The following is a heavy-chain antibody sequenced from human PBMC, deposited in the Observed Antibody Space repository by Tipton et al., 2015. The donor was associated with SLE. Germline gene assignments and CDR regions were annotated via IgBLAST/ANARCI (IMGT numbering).Heavy chain of an antibody. CDR1: GGSFGGYY. CDR3: ARETEDTGWIHSRDYIYYYYYVDV. Sequence: TLSLTCSIYGGSFGGYYWSWIRQPPGKGLEWIGRIFTSGNTNYNPSLKSRVTISVDTSKNQFSLELSSVTAADTAVYYCARETEDTGWIHSRDYIYYYYYVDVWGQGTTVTVSS. CDR2: IFTSGNT. J-gene: IGHJ6*03. V-gene: IGHV4-4*08. D-gene: IGHD6-19*01.